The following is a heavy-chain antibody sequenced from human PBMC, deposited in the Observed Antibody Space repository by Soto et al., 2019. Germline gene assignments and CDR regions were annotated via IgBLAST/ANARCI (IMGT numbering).Heavy chain of an antibody. CDR1: GGSISSGDYY. J-gene: IGHJ4*02. CDR3: GRAMVRGVTSY. V-gene: IGHV4-30-4*01. D-gene: IGHD3-10*01. Sequence: QVQLQESGPGLVKPSQTLSLTCTVSGGSISSGDYYWSWIRQPPGKGLECIGYIYYSGSTYYNPGLKSRVTIAVDTSQNQFALKLSSVTAADTAVYYCGRAMVRGVTSYGGQGTLVTVSS. CDR2: IYYSGST.